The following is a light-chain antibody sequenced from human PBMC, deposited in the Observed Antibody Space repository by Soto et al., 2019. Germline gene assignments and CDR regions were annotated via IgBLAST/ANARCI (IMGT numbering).Light chain of an antibody. CDR1: SSDVGGYNY. Sequence: QSALTQPASVSGSPGQSITISYIGTSSDVGGYNYVSWYQQHPGKAPKLMIYDVSNRPSGVSNRFSGSKSGNTASLTISGLQAEDEADYYCSSYTGSSTLDVVFGGGTKLTVL. CDR3: SSYTGSSTLDVV. J-gene: IGLJ2*01. CDR2: DVS. V-gene: IGLV2-14*01.